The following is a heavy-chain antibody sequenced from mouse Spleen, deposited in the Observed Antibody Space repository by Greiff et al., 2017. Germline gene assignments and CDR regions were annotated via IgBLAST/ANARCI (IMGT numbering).Heavy chain of an antibody. CDR1: GYSFTGYN. CDR2: IDPYYGGT. CDR3: ARRAYYRYDEGENYAMDY. J-gene: IGHJ4*01. Sequence: VQLQQSGPELEKPGASVKISCKASGYSFTGYNMNWVKQSNGKSLEWIGNIDPYYGGTSYNQKFKGKATLTVDKSSSTAYMQLKSLTSEDSAVYYCARRAYYRYDEGENYAMDYWGQGTSVTVSS. D-gene: IGHD2-14*01. V-gene: IGHV1-39*01.